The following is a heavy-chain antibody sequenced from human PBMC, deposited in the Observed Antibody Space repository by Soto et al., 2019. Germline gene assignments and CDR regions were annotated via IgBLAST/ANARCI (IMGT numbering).Heavy chain of an antibody. CDR3: TRGQGNH. CDR2: MNPYSGNT. V-gene: IGHV1-8*01. CDR1: GYTFTSYD. Sequence: QVQLVQSGAEVKKPGASVKVSCKASGYTFTSYDIYWLRQATGQGLEWMGWMNPYSGNTGFVEKFQDRVAMTRDISINKAYLELSSLRSEDTAVYYCTRGQGNHWCQGSLVTVSS. J-gene: IGHJ4*02.